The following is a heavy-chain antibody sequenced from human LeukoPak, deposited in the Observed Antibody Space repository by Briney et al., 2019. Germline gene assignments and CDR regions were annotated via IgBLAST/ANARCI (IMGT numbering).Heavy chain of an antibody. V-gene: IGHV3-48*03. CDR3: ASLELRDTFGI. CDR1: GFIFSSYE. J-gene: IGHJ3*02. Sequence: GGSLRLSCAASGFIFSSYEMNWVRQAPGKGLEWVSYISHSGSTIYYADSVRGRFTSSRDNAKYSVYLQMNSLRAEDTAVYYCASLELRDTFGIWGHGTMVTVSS. D-gene: IGHD3-3*01. CDR2: ISHSGSTI.